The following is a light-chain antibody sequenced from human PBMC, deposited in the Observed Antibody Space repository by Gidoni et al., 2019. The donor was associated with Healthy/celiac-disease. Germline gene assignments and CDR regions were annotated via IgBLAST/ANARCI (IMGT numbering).Light chain of an antibody. V-gene: IGKV1-NL1*01. Sequence: DIQITQSPSSLSASVGDRVTITCRASQGISNSLAWYQQKPGKAPKLLLYAASRLESGVPSRFSGSGSGTEYTLTISSLQHEDVANYYCQQYYSTPPLTFGGGTKVEIK. CDR2: AAS. CDR3: QQYYSTPPLT. J-gene: IGKJ4*01. CDR1: QGISNS.